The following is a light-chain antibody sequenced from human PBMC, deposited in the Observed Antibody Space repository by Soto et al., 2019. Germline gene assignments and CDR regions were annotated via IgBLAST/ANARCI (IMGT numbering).Light chain of an antibody. V-gene: IGKV3-15*01. Sequence: EMVLTQSPGTQSLSPGERATHSCRASQSVSSSYLAWYQQKPGQAPSLLIYGASTRATGVPDRFSGTGSGTEFTLTISSLKSEDYAVYYCQQYKSWPPITFGQGTRLEIK. CDR3: QQYKSWPPIT. J-gene: IGKJ5*01. CDR2: GAS. CDR1: QSVSSSY.